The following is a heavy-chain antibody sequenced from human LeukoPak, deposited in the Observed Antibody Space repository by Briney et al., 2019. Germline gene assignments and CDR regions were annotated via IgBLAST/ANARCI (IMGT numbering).Heavy chain of an antibody. D-gene: IGHD3-3*01. CDR1: GFTFSSYS. Sequence: GGSLRLSCAASGFTFSSYSMNWVRQAPGKGLEWVSAISGSGGSTSYADSVKGRFTISRDNSKNTLYLQMNSLRAEDTAVYYCAKDHKGHYDFWRGYFYWGQGTLVTISS. J-gene: IGHJ4*02. CDR3: AKDHKGHYDFWRGYFY. CDR2: ISGSGGST. V-gene: IGHV3-23*01.